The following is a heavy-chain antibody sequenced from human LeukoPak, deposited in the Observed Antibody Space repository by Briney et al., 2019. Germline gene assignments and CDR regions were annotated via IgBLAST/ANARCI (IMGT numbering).Heavy chain of an antibody. CDR2: INHSGST. D-gene: IGHD6-13*01. J-gene: IGHJ4*02. Sequence: SGTLSLTCAVYGGSFSGYYWSWIRQPPGKGLEWIGEINHSGSTNYNPSLKGRVTISVDTSKNQFSLKLSSVTAADTAVYYCARGLYSSSWYGYWGQGTLVTVSS. CDR3: ARGLYSSSWYGY. V-gene: IGHV4-34*01. CDR1: GGSFSGYY.